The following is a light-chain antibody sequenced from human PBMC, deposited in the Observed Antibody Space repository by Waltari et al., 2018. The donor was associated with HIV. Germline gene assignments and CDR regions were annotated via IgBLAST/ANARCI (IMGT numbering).Light chain of an antibody. J-gene: IGLJ2*01. CDR1: SSNIGNNI. Sequence: QSVLTQALSASGTPGQRVTISCSGSSSNIGNNIVNWYQQLSGTAPKLLIFSTNERPFGVPDRFSGSKSGTSASLAISGLQFEDEAYYYCATWDDSLNALVFGGGTKLTVL. V-gene: IGLV1-44*01. CDR3: ATWDDSLNALV. CDR2: STN.